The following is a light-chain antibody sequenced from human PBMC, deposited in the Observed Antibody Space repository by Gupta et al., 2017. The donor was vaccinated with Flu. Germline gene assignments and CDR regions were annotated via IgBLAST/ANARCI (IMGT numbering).Light chain of an antibody. J-gene: IGKJ4*01. CDR1: QRVSSSY. CDR3: QQYGSSPPVT. V-gene: IGKV3-20*01. CDR2: GAS. Sequence: EIVLTQSPGTLSLSPGERATLSCRASQRVSSSYLTWYQHKPGQAPSLLVYGASRRATGIPDRFSGSGSGTDFTLTISRREPEDFAVYYCQQYGSSPPVTFGGGTKVEIK.